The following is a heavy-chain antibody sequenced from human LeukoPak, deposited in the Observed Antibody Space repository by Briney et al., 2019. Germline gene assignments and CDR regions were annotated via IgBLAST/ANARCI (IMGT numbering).Heavy chain of an antibody. Sequence: PGGSLRLSCASSGFSLSGHAMTWVRQAPGKGLELVSTISGSGASTFYADSVRGRFVTSKDIPSNIVYLQMNSLRAEDTAVYYCAKGSRGYTNYYFDYWGQGTLVTVSS. V-gene: IGHV3-23*01. CDR2: ISGSGAST. CDR1: GFSLSGHA. CDR3: AKGSRGYTNYYFDY. J-gene: IGHJ4*02. D-gene: IGHD2-2*02.